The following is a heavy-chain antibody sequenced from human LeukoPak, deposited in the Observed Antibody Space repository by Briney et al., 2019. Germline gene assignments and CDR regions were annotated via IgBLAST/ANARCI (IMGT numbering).Heavy chain of an antibody. CDR3: ARKTDDYVWGSYRR. Sequence: SVKVSCKASGGTFSSYAISWVRQAPGQGLEWMGGNIPIFGTANYAQKFQGRVTITADESTSTAYMELSSLRSEDTAVYYCARKTDDYVWGSYRRWGQGTLVTVSS. D-gene: IGHD3-16*02. V-gene: IGHV1-69*13. CDR1: GGTFSSYA. J-gene: IGHJ4*02. CDR2: NIPIFGTA.